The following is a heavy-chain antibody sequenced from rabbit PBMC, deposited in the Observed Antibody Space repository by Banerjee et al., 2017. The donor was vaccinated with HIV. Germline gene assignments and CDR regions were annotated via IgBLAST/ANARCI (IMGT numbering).Heavy chain of an antibody. Sequence: QSLEESGGDLVKPGASLTLTCTASGFSFSSTYDMCWVRQAPGKGLEWIACMYTGDGNTIYASWAKGRFTISKTSSSTVDLKMTSLTAADTATYFCARAQGRGGVNGAPYLYLWGPGTLVTVS. CDR3: ARAQGRGGVNGAPYLYL. J-gene: IGHJ4*01. V-gene: IGHV1S40*01. D-gene: IGHD2-1*01. CDR2: MYTGDGNT. CDR1: GFSFSSTYD.